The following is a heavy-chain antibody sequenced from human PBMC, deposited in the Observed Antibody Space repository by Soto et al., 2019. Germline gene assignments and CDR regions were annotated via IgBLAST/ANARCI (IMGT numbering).Heavy chain of an antibody. J-gene: IGHJ6*02. CDR2: INHSGST. V-gene: IGHV4-34*01. CDR3: ARGIAYYDFWSGYGERYYYGMDV. Sequence: SETLSLTCAVYGGSFSGYYWSWIRQPPGKGLEWIGEINHSGSTNYNPSLKSRVTISVDTSENQFSLKLSSVTAADTAVYYCARGIAYYDFWSGYGERYYYGMDVWGQGTTVTVSS. CDR1: GGSFSGYY. D-gene: IGHD3-3*01.